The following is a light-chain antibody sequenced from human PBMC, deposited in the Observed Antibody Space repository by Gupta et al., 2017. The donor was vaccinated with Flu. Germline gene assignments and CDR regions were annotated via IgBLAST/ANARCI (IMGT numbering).Light chain of an antibody. CDR3: HVWDSSSDHGV. CDR2: DDR. Sequence: SYALTRPASVSMALGQTAKITCGGNNIEMKSVHWYQQSPGLAPLLIVYDDRHRPSGIPERFSGSNSGNTATLTISRLESGDEADYYCHVWDSSSDHGVFGGGTKLTVL. V-gene: IGLV3-21*02. CDR1: NIEMKS. J-gene: IGLJ3*02.